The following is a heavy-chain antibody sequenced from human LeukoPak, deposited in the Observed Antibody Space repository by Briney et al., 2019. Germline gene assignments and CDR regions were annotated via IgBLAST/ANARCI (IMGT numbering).Heavy chain of an antibody. D-gene: IGHD2-2*01. V-gene: IGHV4-59*08. J-gene: IGHJ5*02. CDR2: IYYSGST. CDR1: GGSISSYY. CDR3: ARQSTDIVVVPAAIGWFDP. Sequence: SETLSLTFTVSGGSISSYYWSWIRQPPGKGLEWIGYIYYSGSTNYNPSLKSRVTISVDTSKNQFSLKLSSVTAADTAVYYCARQSTDIVVVPAAIGWFDPWGQGTLVTVSS.